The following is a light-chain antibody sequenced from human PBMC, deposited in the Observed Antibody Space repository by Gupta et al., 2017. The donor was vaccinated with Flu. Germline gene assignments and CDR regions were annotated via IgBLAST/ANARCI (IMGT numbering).Light chain of an antibody. V-gene: IGLV3-21*02. CDR3: QVWDRSSDNFVV. CDR2: DDR. J-gene: IGLJ2*01. CDR1: NIGSKP. Sequence: SYVLTQPPSVSVAPGQTASITCGGNNIGSKPVNWYQQKPGQAPVLVVYDDRDRPSGIPERFSGSNSGNTATLTIRRVEVGEEADYHCQVWDRSSDNFVVFGGGTKLTVV.